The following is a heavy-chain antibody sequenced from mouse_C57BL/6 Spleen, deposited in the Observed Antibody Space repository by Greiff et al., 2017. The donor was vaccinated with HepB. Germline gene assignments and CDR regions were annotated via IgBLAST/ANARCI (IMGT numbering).Heavy chain of an antibody. CDR1: GFTFSDYG. CDR3: ARDPSTMIRGAWFAY. Sequence: DVMLVESGGGLVKPGGSLKLSCAASGFTFSDYGMHWVRQAPEKGLEWVAYISSGSSTIYYADTVKGRFTISRDNAKNTLFLQMTSLRSEDTAMYYCARDPSTMIRGAWFAYWGQGTLVTVSA. J-gene: IGHJ3*01. V-gene: IGHV5-17*01. CDR2: ISSGSSTI. D-gene: IGHD2-4*01.